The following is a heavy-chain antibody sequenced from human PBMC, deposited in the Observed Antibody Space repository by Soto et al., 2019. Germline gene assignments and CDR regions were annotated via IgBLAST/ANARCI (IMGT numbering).Heavy chain of an antibody. V-gene: IGHV1-69*12. CDR3: ARLGSEDIAAAGTLYYYGMDV. CDR2: IIPIFGTA. Sequence: QVQLVQSGAEVKKPGSSVKVSCKASGGTFSSYAISWVRQAPGQGLEWMGGIIPIFGTANYAQKFQGRVTITADESTSXAXMXXSSLRYEDTAVDYCARLGSEDIAAAGTLYYYGMDVWGQGTTVTVSS. D-gene: IGHD6-13*01. J-gene: IGHJ6*02. CDR1: GGTFSSYA.